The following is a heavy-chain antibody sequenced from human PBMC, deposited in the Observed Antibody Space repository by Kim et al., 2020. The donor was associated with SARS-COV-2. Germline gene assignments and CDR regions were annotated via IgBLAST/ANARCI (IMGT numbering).Heavy chain of an antibody. CDR1: GGSFSGYY. CDR2: INHSGST. D-gene: IGHD1-26*01. V-gene: IGHV4-34*01. Sequence: SETLSLTCAVYGGSFSGYYWSWIRQRPGKGLEWIGEINHSGSTNYNPSLKSRVTISVDTSKNQFSLKLSSVTAADTAVYYCARGIGKFESTERGHAFDIWGQGTMVTVSS. J-gene: IGHJ3*02. CDR3: ARGIGKFESTERGHAFDI.